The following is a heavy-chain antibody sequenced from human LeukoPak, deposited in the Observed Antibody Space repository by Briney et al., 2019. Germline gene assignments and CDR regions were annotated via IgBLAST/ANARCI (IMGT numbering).Heavy chain of an antibody. CDR1: GYTFTSYD. D-gene: IGHD3-3*01. CDR3: ARTLSTIFGVVITPQYYYYGMDV. Sequence: ASVKVSCKASGYTFTSYDINWVRQATGQGLEWMGWMNPNSGNTGYAQKFQGRVTMTRNTSISTAYMELSSLRSEDTAVYYCARTLSTIFGVVITPQYYYYGMDVWGQGTTVTVSS. CDR2: MNPNSGNT. J-gene: IGHJ6*02. V-gene: IGHV1-8*01.